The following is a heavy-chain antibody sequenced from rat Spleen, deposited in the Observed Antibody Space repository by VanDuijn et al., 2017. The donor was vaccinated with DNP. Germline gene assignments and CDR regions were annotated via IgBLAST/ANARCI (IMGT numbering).Heavy chain of an antibody. Sequence: EVQLQESGPGLVKPSQSLSLTCSVTGYSITSNYWAWIRKLPGNKMEWMGYISYSGSTGYSPSLKSRISITRDTSKNQFFLQLNSVTTEDTATYYCARLGTQGFTYWGQGTLVTVSS. V-gene: IGHV3-1*01. CDR2: ISYSGST. CDR3: ARLGTQGFTY. D-gene: IGHD1-5*01. CDR1: GYSITSNY. J-gene: IGHJ3*01.